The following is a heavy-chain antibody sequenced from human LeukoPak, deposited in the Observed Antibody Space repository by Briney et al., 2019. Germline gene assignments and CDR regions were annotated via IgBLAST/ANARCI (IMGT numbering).Heavy chain of an antibody. V-gene: IGHV3-7*01. CDR2: IKQDGSEK. CDR3: ARDPKMIYRIVGTTGYFDY. D-gene: IGHD1-26*01. Sequence: GGSLRLSCAASGFTFSSFWMSWVRQAPGKGLEWVANIKQDGSEKYYVDSVEGRFTVSRDNAKNSLYLQMNSLRAEETAVYYCARDPKMIYRIVGTTGYFDYWGQGTLVTVSS. CDR1: GFTFSSFW. J-gene: IGHJ4*02.